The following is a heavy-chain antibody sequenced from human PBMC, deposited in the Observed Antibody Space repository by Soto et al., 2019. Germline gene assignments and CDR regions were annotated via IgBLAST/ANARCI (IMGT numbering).Heavy chain of an antibody. J-gene: IGHJ4*02. V-gene: IGHV3-30*18. Sequence: QVQLVESGGGVVQPGRSLRLSCAASGFTFSSYGMHWVRQAPGKGLEWVAVTSHDGNKKYYSDSVKGRFTISRDNSKNTEYLQMNSLRAEDTAVYYCAKESSSWNFDSWGPGILVTVSS. CDR1: GFTFSSYG. CDR2: TSHDGNKK. CDR3: AKESSSWNFDS. D-gene: IGHD6-13*01.